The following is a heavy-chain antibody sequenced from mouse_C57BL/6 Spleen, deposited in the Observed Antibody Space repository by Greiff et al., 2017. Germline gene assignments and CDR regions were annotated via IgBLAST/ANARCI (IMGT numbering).Heavy chain of an antibody. CDR3: ARSDYGSPTLDY. D-gene: IGHD1-1*01. CDR1: GYTFTSYW. CDR2: IDPSDSYT. V-gene: IGHV1-69*01. J-gene: IGHJ2*01. Sequence: QVQLQQPGAELVMPGASVMLSCKASGYTFTSYWMHWVKQRPGQGLEWIGEIDPSDSYTNYNQEFKGKSTFTVDKSSSTAYMQLSSLTSEDSAVYYCARSDYGSPTLDYWGQGTTLTVSS.